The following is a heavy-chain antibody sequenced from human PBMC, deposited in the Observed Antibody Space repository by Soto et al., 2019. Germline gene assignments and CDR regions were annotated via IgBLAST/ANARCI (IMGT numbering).Heavy chain of an antibody. D-gene: IGHD3-10*01. V-gene: IGHV4-34*01. CDR1: GGSFSGYY. Sequence: XGTLSLACAVYGGSFSGYYWSWIRQPPGKGLEWIGEINHSGSTNYNPSLKSRVTISVDTSKNQFSLKLSSVTAADTAVYYCARVRLPRYYYGSGSYYSTQGPFDYYFDYWGQGTLVTVSS. J-gene: IGHJ4*02. CDR3: ARVRLPRYYYGSGSYYSTQGPFDYYFDY. CDR2: INHSGST.